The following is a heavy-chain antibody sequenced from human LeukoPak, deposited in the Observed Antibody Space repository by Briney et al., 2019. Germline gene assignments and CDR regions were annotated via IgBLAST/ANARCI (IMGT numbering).Heavy chain of an antibody. V-gene: IGHV1-18*01. D-gene: IGHD6-13*01. J-gene: IGHJ5*02. CDR3: ARDVGITVADSFDP. Sequence: ASVKVSCKASGYTFTNFGISWVRQAPGQGLEWMGWITPYNGNTNYAQKLQGRVTLTTDTSTSTAYMELRSLRSDDTAMYYCARDVGITVADSFDPWGQGTLVTVSS. CDR2: ITPYNGNT. CDR1: GYTFTNFG.